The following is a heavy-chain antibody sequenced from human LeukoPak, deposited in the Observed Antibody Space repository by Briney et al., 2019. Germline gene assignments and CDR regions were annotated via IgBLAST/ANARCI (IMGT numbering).Heavy chain of an antibody. Sequence: GGSLRLSCAASGFTFSSYWMNWVRQAPGKGLVWVSRIASDGSSTAYADSVEGRFSISRDNAKNTLYLQMNSLRVEDTAVYYCARGRPHGNDYWGQGTLVTVSS. CDR3: ARGRPHGNDY. D-gene: IGHD4-23*01. V-gene: IGHV3-74*01. CDR2: IASDGSST. CDR1: GFTFSSYW. J-gene: IGHJ4*02.